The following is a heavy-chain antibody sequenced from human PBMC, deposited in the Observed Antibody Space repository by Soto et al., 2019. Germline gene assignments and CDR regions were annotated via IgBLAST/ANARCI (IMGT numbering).Heavy chain of an antibody. CDR2: IYHSGST. Sequence: QLQLQESGSGLVKPSQTLSLTCVASGGSISSGDYSWSWIRQPPGKGLEWIGYIYHSGSTYYNPSLKSRVTISVDRSKNQFSLKLSSVTAADTAVYYCARVNDNDAFDMWGQGTMVTVSS. CDR1: GGSISSGDYS. V-gene: IGHV4-30-2*01. CDR3: ARVNDNDAFDM. D-gene: IGHD3-22*01. J-gene: IGHJ3*02.